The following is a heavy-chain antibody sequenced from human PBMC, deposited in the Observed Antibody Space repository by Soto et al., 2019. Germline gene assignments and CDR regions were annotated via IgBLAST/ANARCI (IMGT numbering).Heavy chain of an antibody. CDR3: ARDGYYDSSCYRSDFDY. V-gene: IGHV1-18*01. CDR1: GYTFTSSG. D-gene: IGHD3-22*01. Sequence: QLVQSGAEVKKPGASVKVSCKASGYTFTSSGISWVRHAPGQGLDWMGWLSAYNGNTNYAQKLQGRVTMTTDTSTSTVYMALRSPISDDTAVYYCARDGYYDSSCYRSDFDYWGQGNLVTVSS. J-gene: IGHJ4*02. CDR2: LSAYNGNT.